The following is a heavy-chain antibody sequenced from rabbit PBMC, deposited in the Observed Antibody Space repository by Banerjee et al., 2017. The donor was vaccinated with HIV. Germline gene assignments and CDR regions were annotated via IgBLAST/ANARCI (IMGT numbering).Heavy chain of an antibody. J-gene: IGHJ6*01. Sequence: QSLEESGGDLVKPGASLTLTCTASGFSFSSNYWLCWVRQAPGKGLEWIGYITYGGSALYASWAKGRFTISRTSTTVDLKMTSLTAADTATYFCARDLYSGSSSFGLWGQGTLVTVS. V-gene: IGHV1S40*01. CDR1: GFSFSSNYW. CDR2: ITYGGSA. CDR3: ARDLYSGSSSFGL. D-gene: IGHD8-1*01.